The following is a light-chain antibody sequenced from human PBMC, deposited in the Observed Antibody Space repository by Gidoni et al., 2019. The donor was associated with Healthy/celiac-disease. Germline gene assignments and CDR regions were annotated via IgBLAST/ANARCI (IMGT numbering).Light chain of an antibody. CDR1: QSVSSY. CDR2: DAS. J-gene: IGKJ3*01. CDR3: KQRKGT. Sequence: EIVLTQSPATLSLSPGERATLSCRASQSVSSYLAWYQQKPGQAPRLLIYDASNRATGIPARFSGSGSGTDFTLTISSLEPEDFAVYYCKQRKGTFGPGTKVEIK. V-gene: IGKV3-11*01.